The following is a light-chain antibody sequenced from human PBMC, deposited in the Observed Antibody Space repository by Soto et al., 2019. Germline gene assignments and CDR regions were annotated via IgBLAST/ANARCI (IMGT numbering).Light chain of an antibody. CDR3: QQRQYWPPIT. V-gene: IGKV3-11*01. CDR1: QRVSSY. Sequence: VLTQSPATLSLSPGERATLSCRASQRVSSYLAWYQQKPGQAPRLLIYDTSNRATGVPARFSGSGSGTDFTLTISSLEPEDCAIYYCQQRQYWPPITFGQGTRLEIK. J-gene: IGKJ5*01. CDR2: DTS.